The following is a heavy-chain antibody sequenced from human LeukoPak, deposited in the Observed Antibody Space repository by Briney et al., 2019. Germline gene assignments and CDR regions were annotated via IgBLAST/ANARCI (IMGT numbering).Heavy chain of an antibody. CDR2: IIPILGIA. CDR1: GGTFSSYA. J-gene: IGHJ4*02. D-gene: IGHD2-2*01. V-gene: IGHV1-69*04. Sequence: GASLKVSCKASGGTFSSYAISWVRQAPGQGLEWRGRIIPILGIANYAQKFQGRVTITADKSTSTAYMELSSLRSDDTAVYYCARDLHQLLHPANFDYWGQGTLVTVSS. CDR3: ARDLHQLLHPANFDY.